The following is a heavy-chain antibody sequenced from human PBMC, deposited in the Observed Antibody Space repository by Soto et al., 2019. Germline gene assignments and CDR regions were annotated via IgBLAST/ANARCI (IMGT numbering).Heavy chain of an antibody. CDR3: AKGGDGSYYPWYLDL. V-gene: IGHV3-23*01. J-gene: IGHJ2*01. D-gene: IGHD3-10*01. CDR2: LSANGVST. Sequence: EEQLLESGGGLVQPGGSLRLSCTASGFTFSTYAMTWVRQAPGKGLEWVSTLSANGVSTYYTDSVKGRFTISRDNSKDTLYLQMNSLRAEDAAVYYCAKGGDGSYYPWYLDLWGRGTLVTVSS. CDR1: GFTFSTYA.